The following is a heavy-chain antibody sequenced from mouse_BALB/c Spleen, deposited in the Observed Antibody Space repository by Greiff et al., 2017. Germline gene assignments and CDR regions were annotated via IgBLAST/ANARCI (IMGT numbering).Heavy chain of an antibody. CDR3: AREGVRGDYYAMDY. D-gene: IGHD2-14*01. J-gene: IGHJ4*01. V-gene: IGHV2-9*02. Sequence: VQVVESGPGLVAPSQSLSITCTVSGFSLTSYGVHWVRQPPGKGLEWLGVIWAGGSTNYNSALMSRLSISKDNSKSQVFLKMNSLQTDDTAMYYCAREGVRGDYYAMDYWGQGTSVTVAS. CDR1: GFSLTSYG. CDR2: IWAGGST.